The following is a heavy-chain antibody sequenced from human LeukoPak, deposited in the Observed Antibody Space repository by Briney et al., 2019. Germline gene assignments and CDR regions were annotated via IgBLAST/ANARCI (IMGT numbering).Heavy chain of an antibody. J-gene: IGHJ6*02. D-gene: IGHD1-26*01. Sequence: TGGSLRLSCAASGFTFSSYEMICVRQAPGKGLVWVSYISSSGSTIYYADSVKGRFTISRDNAKNSLYLQMNSLRAEDTAVYYCARGTAGATANFYYYYGMDVWGQGTTVTVSS. CDR2: ISSSGSTI. CDR3: ARGTAGATANFYYYYGMDV. V-gene: IGHV3-48*03. CDR1: GFTFSSYE.